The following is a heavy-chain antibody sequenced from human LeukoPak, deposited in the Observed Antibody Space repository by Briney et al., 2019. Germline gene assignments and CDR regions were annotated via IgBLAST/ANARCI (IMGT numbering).Heavy chain of an antibody. CDR3: ARSRGIGYCSGGSCYHDAFDI. CDR1: GYSISSGYY. V-gene: IGHV4-38-2*01. J-gene: IGHJ3*02. Sequence: SQTLSLTCAVSGYSISSGYYWGWIRQPPGKGLEWIGSIYHSGSTYYNPSLKSRVTISVDTSNNQFSMKLSSVTAADTAVYYCARSRGIGYCSGGSCYHDAFDIWGQGTMVTVSS. D-gene: IGHD2-15*01. CDR2: IYHSGST.